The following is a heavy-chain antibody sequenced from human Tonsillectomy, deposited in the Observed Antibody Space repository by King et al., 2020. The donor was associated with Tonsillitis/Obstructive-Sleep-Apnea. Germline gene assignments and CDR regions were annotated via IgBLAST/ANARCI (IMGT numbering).Heavy chain of an antibody. D-gene: IGHD6-13*01. CDR3: AGGAQQLPQGFHP. Sequence: VQLVESGGGLVKPGGSLRLSCAASGFTFSSYSMNWVRQAPGKGLEWVSSISSSSSYIYYADSVKDRFTISRDNAKNSRYLQMNSLRVEDTAVYYCAGGAQQLPQGFHPWGQGTLVTVSS. V-gene: IGHV3-21*01. CDR2: ISSSSSYI. CDR1: GFTFSSYS. J-gene: IGHJ5*02.